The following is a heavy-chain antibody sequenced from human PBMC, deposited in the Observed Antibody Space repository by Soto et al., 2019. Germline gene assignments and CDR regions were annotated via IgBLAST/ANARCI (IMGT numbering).Heavy chain of an antibody. CDR3: ARDYEESGGSGNYYWFDP. Sequence: QVQLVQSGAEVKKPGSSVKVSCKASGGTFSSYAISWVRQAPGQGLEWMGGIISIFGTANYAQKFQGRVTITADESTSTAYMELSSLRSEDTAVYYCARDYEESGGSGNYYWFDPWGQGTLVTVSS. V-gene: IGHV1-69*01. J-gene: IGHJ5*02. CDR1: GGTFSSYA. D-gene: IGHD1-26*01. CDR2: IISIFGTA.